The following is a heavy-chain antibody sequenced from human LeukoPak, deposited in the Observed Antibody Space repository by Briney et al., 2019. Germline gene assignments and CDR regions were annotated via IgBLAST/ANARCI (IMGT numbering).Heavy chain of an antibody. J-gene: IGHJ4*02. V-gene: IGHV3-23*01. CDR2: IVGSGGST. CDR3: AKPPRQGFFFDY. CDR1: GFIFRNHA. Sequence: RTGGSLRLSCAASGFIFRNHAMNWVRQAPGKGLEWVSTIVGSGGSTFYADSVKGRFTISRDTSKDTLYLQMNSLRADDTAVYYCAKPPRQGFFFDYWGQGTLVTVSS.